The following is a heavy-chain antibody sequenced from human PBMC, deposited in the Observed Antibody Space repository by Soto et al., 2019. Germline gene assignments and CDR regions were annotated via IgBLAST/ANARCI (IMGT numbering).Heavy chain of an antibody. J-gene: IGHJ6*03. CDR2: IFSRGST. V-gene: IGHV4-59*11. Sequence: QVQLHESGPGLVKPSETLSLTCTVSDGPNSSHHWTWIRQPPGKGLEWIGYIFSRGSTNYQPSLRGRVTVSLDTSKNHFSLNLRAVSAAESPVYYCARGAIVAVPGIPYYYRYYMDVWGKGTTFTVSS. D-gene: IGHD2-15*01. CDR3: ARGAIVAVPGIPYYYRYYMDV. CDR1: DGPNSSHH.